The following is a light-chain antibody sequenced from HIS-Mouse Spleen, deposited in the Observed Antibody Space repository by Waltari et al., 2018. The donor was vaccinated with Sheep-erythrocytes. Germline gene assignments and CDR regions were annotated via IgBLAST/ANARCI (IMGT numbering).Light chain of an antibody. Sequence: QSALTQPASVSGSPGQSITISFTGTSSDVGSYNLFPWYQQHPGKAPKLMIYEGSKRPSGVSNRFSGSKSGNTASLTISGLQAEDEADYYCCSYAGSSTYVVFGGGTKLTVL. CDR3: CSYAGSSTYVV. CDR1: SSDVGSYNL. CDR2: EGS. J-gene: IGLJ2*01. V-gene: IGLV2-23*01.